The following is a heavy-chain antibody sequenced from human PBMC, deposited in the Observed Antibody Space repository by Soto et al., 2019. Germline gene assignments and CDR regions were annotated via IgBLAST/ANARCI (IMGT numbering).Heavy chain of an antibody. V-gene: IGHV6-1*01. CDR3: ARERGVLSEAFDI. J-gene: IGHJ3*02. CDR2: TYYGSKWYN. CDR1: GYSVSSNSAA. Sequence: SHTLSLTCAISGYSVSSNSAAWNLLRQSPSRGLEWLGRTYYGSKWYNDYVVSVKSRITINPDTSKNQFSLQLNSVTPEDTAVYYCARERGVLSEAFDIWGQGTVVTVSS. D-gene: IGHD3-10*01.